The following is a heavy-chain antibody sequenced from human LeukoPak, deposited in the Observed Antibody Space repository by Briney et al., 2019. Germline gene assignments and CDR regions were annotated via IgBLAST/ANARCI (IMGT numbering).Heavy chain of an antibody. CDR2: INHSGST. D-gene: IGHD1-26*01. CDR1: GGSFSGYY. J-gene: IGHJ4*02. CDR3: ARVEWELPSPGV. V-gene: IGHV4-34*01. Sequence: SETLSLTCAVYGGSFSGYYWSWIRQPPGKGLEWIGEINHSGSTNYNPSLKSRVTISVDTSKNQFSLKLSSVTAADTAVYYCARVEWELPSPGVWGQGTLVTVSS.